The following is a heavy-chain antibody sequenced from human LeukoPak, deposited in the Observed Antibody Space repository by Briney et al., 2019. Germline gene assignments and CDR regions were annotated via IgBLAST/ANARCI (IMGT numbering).Heavy chain of an antibody. V-gene: IGHV1-46*01. CDR2: INPSGGST. D-gene: IGHD3-9*01. J-gene: IGHJ4*02. Sequence: GASVKVCCKASGYTFTSYYMHWVRQAPGQGLEWMGIINPSGGSTSYAQKFQGRVTMTRDTSTSTVYMELSSLRSEDTAVYYCARDGDYDILTGTYYFDYWGQGTLVTVSS. CDR3: ARDGDYDILTGTYYFDY. CDR1: GYTFTSYY.